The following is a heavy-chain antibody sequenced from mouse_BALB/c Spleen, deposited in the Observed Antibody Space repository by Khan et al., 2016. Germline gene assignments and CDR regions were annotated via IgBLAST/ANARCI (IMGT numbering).Heavy chain of an antibody. CDR1: GFTFSSFG. CDR2: ISSGSSTI. Sequence: EVELVESGGGLVQPGGSRKLSCAASGFTFSSFGMHWVRQAPEKGLEWVAYISSGSSTIYYADTVKGRFTISRDNPKNTLFLQMTSLRSEDMAMYYCARLNYAMDYWGQGTSVTVSS. CDR3: ARLNYAMDY. J-gene: IGHJ4*01. V-gene: IGHV5-17*02.